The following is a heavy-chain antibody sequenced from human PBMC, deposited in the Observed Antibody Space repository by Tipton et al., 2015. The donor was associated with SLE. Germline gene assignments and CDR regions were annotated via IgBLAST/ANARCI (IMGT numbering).Heavy chain of an antibody. J-gene: IGHJ5*02. Sequence: TLSLTCTVSGGSISSSSYYWGWIRQPPGKGLEWIGSIYYSGSTYYNPSLKSRVTISVDTSKNQFSLKLSSVTAADTAVYYCATGGIAVAGTKTWGQGTLVTVSS. D-gene: IGHD6-19*01. V-gene: IGHV4-39*07. CDR3: ATGGIAVAGTKT. CDR1: GGSISSSSYY. CDR2: IYYSGST.